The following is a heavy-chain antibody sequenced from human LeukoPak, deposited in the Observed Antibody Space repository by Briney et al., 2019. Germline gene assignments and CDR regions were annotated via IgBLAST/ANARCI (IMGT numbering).Heavy chain of an antibody. Sequence: GGSLRLFCAASRFTFSSYGMSWVRQAPGKGLEWVSGISSSGGSTYYADSVKGRFTISRDNSRNTLHLQMNSLRAEDTAVYYCAGGGYTYGLYWGQGDLVTVSS. J-gene: IGHJ4*02. CDR3: AGGGYTYGLY. V-gene: IGHV3-23*01. D-gene: IGHD5-18*01. CDR1: RFTFSSYG. CDR2: ISSSGGST.